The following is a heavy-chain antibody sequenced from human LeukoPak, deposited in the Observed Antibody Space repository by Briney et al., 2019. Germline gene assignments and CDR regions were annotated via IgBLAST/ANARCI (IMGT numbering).Heavy chain of an antibody. Sequence: GGSLRLSCTASGFTFSGYSMNWVRQAPGKGLEWLSYISNGSNAIYYTYSVRGRFTISRDNAKNSLYLQMNSLRDEDTAVYCCARGSYISFDYWGQGALVTVSS. V-gene: IGHV3-48*02. CDR3: ARGSYISFDY. D-gene: IGHD5-18*01. J-gene: IGHJ4*02. CDR2: ISNGSNAI. CDR1: GFTFSGYS.